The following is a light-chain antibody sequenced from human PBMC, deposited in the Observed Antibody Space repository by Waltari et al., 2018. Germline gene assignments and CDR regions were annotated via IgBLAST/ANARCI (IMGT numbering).Light chain of an antibody. J-gene: IGKJ2*01. CDR2: AAS. V-gene: IGKV1-39*01. CDR1: QSISSY. Sequence: DIQMTQSPSSLSASVGDRVTITCRASQSISSYLNWYQQKPGKAPKLLIYAASSLQSGVPSRFSGSGSGIDFTLTISSLQPEDFATYYCQQSYSTPRDTFGQGTKLEIK. CDR3: QQSYSTPRDT.